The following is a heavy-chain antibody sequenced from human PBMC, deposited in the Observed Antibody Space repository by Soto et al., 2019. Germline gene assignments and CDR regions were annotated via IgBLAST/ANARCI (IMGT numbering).Heavy chain of an antibody. CDR1: GDSITSRRYY. V-gene: IGHV4-39*01. CDR3: ARQTASIVRQVDVDY. Sequence: LQESGPGVVQPSETLSLTCSVSGDSITSRRYYWGWIRQTPQTGLEWIGSIYYSGSTFYNPSRKSRVTVSVDTAKNQFYLKLTSVSAADTSLYFCARQTASIVRQVDVDYWCQGALVTGSS. D-gene: IGHD2-2*01. CDR2: IYYSGST. J-gene: IGHJ4*02.